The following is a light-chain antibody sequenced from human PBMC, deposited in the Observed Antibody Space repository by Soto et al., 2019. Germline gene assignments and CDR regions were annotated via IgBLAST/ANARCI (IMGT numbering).Light chain of an antibody. CDR1: QSLVHTDGNTY. V-gene: IGKV2-24*01. CDR2: KIS. CDR3: MQATQVPLT. J-gene: IGKJ4*01. Sequence: IVLTQTPPSSPVTPGQPASISCRSTQSLVHTDGNTYLNWLEQRPGQPPRLLIYKISTRCAGLPDRLSGSGAGTDFTLNISRVEAEDVGIYYCMQATQVPLTFGGRTMVDIK.